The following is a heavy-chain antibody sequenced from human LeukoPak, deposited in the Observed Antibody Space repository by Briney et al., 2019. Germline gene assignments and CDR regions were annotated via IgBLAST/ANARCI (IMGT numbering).Heavy chain of an antibody. CDR1: GFTFSSYW. D-gene: IGHD3-10*01. J-gene: IGHJ4*02. Sequence: PGRSLRLSCAASGFTFSSYWMHWVRQAPGKGLVWVSRLNTDGSTTSYADSVKGRFTISRDNAKNTLYLQMNSLRAEDTAVYYCARDGFGEVPLDSWGQGTLVTVSS. V-gene: IGHV3-74*01. CDR3: ARDGFGEVPLDS. CDR2: LNTDGSTT.